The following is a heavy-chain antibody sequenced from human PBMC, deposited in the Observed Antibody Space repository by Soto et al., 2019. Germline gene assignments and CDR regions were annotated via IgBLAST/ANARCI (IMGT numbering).Heavy chain of an antibody. Sequence: GGSLRLSCAASGFTFDDYAMHWVRQAPGKGLEWVSGISWNSGSIGYADSVKGRFTISRDNAKNSLYLQMNSLRAEDTALYYCAKDFYYYYYGMDVWGQGTTVTVSS. CDR3: AKDFYYYYYGMDV. CDR1: GFTFDDYA. J-gene: IGHJ6*02. V-gene: IGHV3-9*01. CDR2: ISWNSGSI.